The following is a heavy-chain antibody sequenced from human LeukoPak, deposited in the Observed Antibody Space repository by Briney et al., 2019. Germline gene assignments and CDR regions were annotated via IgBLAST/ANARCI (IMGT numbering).Heavy chain of an antibody. D-gene: IGHD2-2*01. V-gene: IGHV3-9*01. CDR3: AKEVPRYCSSTSCSGFDY. J-gene: IGHJ4*02. Sequence: PGGSLRLSCAASGWTFDDYAMHWVRQAPGKGLEWVSGISWNSGSIGYADSVKGRFTISRENSKNTLYLQMNSLSAEDTAVYYCAKEVPRYCSSTSCSGFDYWGQGTLVTVSS. CDR1: GWTFDDYA. CDR2: ISWNSGSI.